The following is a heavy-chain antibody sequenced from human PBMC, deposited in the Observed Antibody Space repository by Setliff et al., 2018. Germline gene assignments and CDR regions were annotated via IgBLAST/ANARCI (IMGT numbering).Heavy chain of an antibody. J-gene: IGHJ5*01. CDR3: AGRDYSGGDS. D-gene: IGHD4-4*01. Sequence: SETLSLTCIVAGDSISNTGYYWGWIRQPPGKGLEWIGRIYNSGTTNYNPSLKSRVTISPDTSNNSFSLNLFSVTAADTAVYYCAGRDYSGGDSWGHGTLVTVSS. V-gene: IGHV4-39*02. CDR2: IYNSGTT. CDR1: GDSISNTGYY.